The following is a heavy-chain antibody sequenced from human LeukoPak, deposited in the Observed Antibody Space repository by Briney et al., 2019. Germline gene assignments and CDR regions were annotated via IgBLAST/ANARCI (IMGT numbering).Heavy chain of an antibody. D-gene: IGHD5-18*01. Sequence: SVTVSCKASGGTFSSYAISWVRQAPGQGLEWMGGIIPIFGTANYAQKFQGRVTITTDESTSTAYMELSSLRSEDTAVYYCARDWDVDTGIQDWGQGTLVTVSS. J-gene: IGHJ4*02. V-gene: IGHV1-69*05. CDR3: ARDWDVDTGIQD. CDR2: IIPIFGTA. CDR1: GGTFSSYA.